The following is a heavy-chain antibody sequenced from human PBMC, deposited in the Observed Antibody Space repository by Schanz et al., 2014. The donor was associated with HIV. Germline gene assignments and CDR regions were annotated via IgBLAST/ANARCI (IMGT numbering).Heavy chain of an antibody. CDR3: ARDYFRHYYDSTNPGHPPPDYYYGMDV. J-gene: IGHJ6*02. CDR1: GDSITSSDYY. D-gene: IGHD3-22*01. V-gene: IGHV4-31*03. CDR2: INYRGTT. Sequence: QVQLQESGPGLVKPSQTLSLTCTVSGDSITSSDYYWSWIRQLPGKGLEWIGYINYRGTTYYNPSLRSRVPRSRDTSKGQSPPKLSPGTAADTGVYYWARDYFRHYYDSTNPGHPPPDYYYGMDVWGQGTTVIVS.